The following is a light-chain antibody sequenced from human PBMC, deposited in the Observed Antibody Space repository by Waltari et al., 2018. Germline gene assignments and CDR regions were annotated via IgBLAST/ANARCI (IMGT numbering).Light chain of an antibody. CDR3: CSYEGSVQV. CDR1: SSDVGGYNY. Sequence: QSALTQSRSVSGSPGQSVTISCTGTSSDVGGYNYVSWYQQYPGKAPKLMIYDVSKRPSGVPDRFSGSKSGNTASLTISGLQAEDEADYYCCSYEGSVQVFGGGTKLTVL. J-gene: IGLJ3*02. CDR2: DVS. V-gene: IGLV2-11*01.